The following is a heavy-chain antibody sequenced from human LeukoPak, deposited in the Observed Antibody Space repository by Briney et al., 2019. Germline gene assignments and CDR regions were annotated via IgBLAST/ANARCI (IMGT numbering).Heavy chain of an antibody. CDR1: GLTFDDYA. CDR3: AKDITYGGSGYFDY. V-gene: IGHV3-9*01. CDR2: ISWNSGSI. J-gene: IGHJ4*02. D-gene: IGHD3-22*01. Sequence: GGSLRLSCAASGLTFDDYAMHWVRQAPGKGLEWVSGISWNSGSIGYADSVKGRFTISRDNAKNSLYLQMNSLRAEDTALYYCAKDITYGGSGYFDYWGQGTLVTVSS.